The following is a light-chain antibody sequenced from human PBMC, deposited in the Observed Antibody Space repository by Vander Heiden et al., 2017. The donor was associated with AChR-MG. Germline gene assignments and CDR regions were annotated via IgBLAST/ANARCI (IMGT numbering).Light chain of an antibody. CDR3: QQYGSSPWT. CDR1: QSVSSGL. CDR2: GAS. J-gene: IGKJ1*01. V-gene: IGKV3-20*01. Sequence: EIVLTQSPGTLSLSQGERATLSCRASQSVSSGLLAWYQKKPGQAPRLLIYGASFRATGVPNRFSGSGSGTDFTLTVSRLQPEDFAVYYWQQYGSSPWTFGQGTKVEI.